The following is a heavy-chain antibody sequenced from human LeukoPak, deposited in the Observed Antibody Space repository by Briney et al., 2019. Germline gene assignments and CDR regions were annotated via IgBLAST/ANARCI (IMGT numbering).Heavy chain of an antibody. CDR2: ISSSGSTI. CDR1: GFTFSSYE. D-gene: IGHD6-6*01. Sequence: GGSLRLSCAASGFTFSSYEMNWVRQAPGKGLEWVSYISSSGSTIYDADSVKGRFTVSRDNAKNSLYLQMNSLRAEDTAVYYCARDLNGGSSPLDYWGQGTLVTVSS. V-gene: IGHV3-48*03. J-gene: IGHJ4*02. CDR3: ARDLNGGSSPLDY.